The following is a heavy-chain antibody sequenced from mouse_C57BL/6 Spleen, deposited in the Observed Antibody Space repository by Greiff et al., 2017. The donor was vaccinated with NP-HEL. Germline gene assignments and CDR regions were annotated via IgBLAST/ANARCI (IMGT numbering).Heavy chain of an antibody. CDR3: ASGGSAGFAY. CDR2: IYPGDGDT. V-gene: IGHV1-80*01. J-gene: IGHJ3*01. D-gene: IGHD1-1*02. Sequence: VQLQQSGAELVKPGASVKISCTASGYAFSSYWMNWVKQRPGQGLEWIGQIYPGDGDTNYNAKFKGKATMTADKSSSTAYLQLSSLTSEDSAVYFCASGGSAGFAYWGQGTLVTVSA. CDR1: GYAFSSYW.